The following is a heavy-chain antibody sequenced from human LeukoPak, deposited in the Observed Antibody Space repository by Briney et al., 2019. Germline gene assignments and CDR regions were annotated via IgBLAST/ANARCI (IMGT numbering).Heavy chain of an antibody. V-gene: IGHV1-46*03. J-gene: IGHJ4*02. CDR1: GYTFTSYY. CDR3: ASDKGIVVVPAANAEVDSFDY. Sequence: AASVKVSCKASGYTFTSYYMRWVRQAPGQGLEWMGIINPSGGSTSYAQKLQGRVTMTRYTSTSTVYMELSSLRSEDTAVYYCASDKGIVVVPAANAEVDSFDYWGQGTLVTVSS. CDR2: INPSGGST. D-gene: IGHD2-2*01.